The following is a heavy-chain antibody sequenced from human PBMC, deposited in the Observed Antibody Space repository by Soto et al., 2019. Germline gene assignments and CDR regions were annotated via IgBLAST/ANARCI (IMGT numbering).Heavy chain of an antibody. CDR1: GYTFTSYY. J-gene: IGHJ6*02. Sequence: QVQLVQSGAEVKKPGASVKVSCKASGYTFTSYYMHWVRQAPGQGLEWMGIINPSGGSTSYAQKSQGRVTMTRDTSTSTVYMELSSLRSEDTAVYYCARDRRKVTIFGVVSRYYYYGMDVWGQGTTVTVSS. V-gene: IGHV1-46*01. CDR2: INPSGGST. D-gene: IGHD3-3*01. CDR3: ARDRRKVTIFGVVSRYYYYGMDV.